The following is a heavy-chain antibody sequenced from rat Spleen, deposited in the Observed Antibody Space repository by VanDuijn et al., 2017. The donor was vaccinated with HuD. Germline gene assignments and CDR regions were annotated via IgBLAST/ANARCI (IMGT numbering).Heavy chain of an antibody. D-gene: IGHD3-1*01. CDR3: TTHPSYYFDY. CDR1: GFTFSNYG. Sequence: EVQLVESGGGLVQPGRSLKLSCAASGFTFSNYGMHWIRQAPKKGLEWVAYISYDGGSTYYRDPVKGRFTISRDNAKSTLYLQMDSLRSEDTATYYCTTHPSYYFDYWGQGVMVTVSS. CDR2: ISYDGGST. J-gene: IGHJ2*01. V-gene: IGHV5-19*01.